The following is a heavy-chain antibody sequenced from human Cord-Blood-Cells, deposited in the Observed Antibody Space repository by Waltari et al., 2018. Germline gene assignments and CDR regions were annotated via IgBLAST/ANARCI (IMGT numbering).Heavy chain of an antibody. V-gene: IGHV4-34*01. Sequence: QVQLQQWGAGLLKPSETXSXXXPVXXGXFSGYXWXXIRQPPGKGLEWIGEINHSGSTNYNPSLKSRVTISVDTSKNQFSLKLSSVTAADTAVYYCARADHSNYFDYWGQGTLVTVSS. CDR2: INHSGST. CDR3: ARADHSNYFDY. D-gene: IGHD4-4*01. J-gene: IGHJ4*02. CDR1: XGXFSGYX.